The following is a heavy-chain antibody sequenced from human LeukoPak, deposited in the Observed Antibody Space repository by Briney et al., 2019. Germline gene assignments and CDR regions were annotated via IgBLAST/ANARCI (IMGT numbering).Heavy chain of an antibody. V-gene: IGHV1-69*01. Sequence: SVKVSCKASGGTFTSYAISWVRQAPGQGLEWMGGIIPIFGTANYAQKFQGRVTITADESTSTAYMELSSLRSEDTAVYYCARGILRYNWNDVGTSLYYYYYMDVWGKGTTVTISS. J-gene: IGHJ6*03. CDR2: IIPIFGTA. CDR1: GGTFTSYA. CDR3: ARGILRYNWNDVGTSLYYYYYMDV. D-gene: IGHD1-1*01.